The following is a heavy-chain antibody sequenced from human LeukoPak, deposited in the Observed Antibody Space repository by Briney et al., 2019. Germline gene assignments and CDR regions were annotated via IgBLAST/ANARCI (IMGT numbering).Heavy chain of an antibody. Sequence: GGSLRLSCAASGFTFSDHYMSWIRQAPGKGLEWVSYISSRGSTIYYADSVKGRFTLSRDNAKKSLYLQMNSLRAEDTAVYYCAREDYGDYSFDYWGQGTLVTVSS. CDR2: ISSRGSTI. D-gene: IGHD4-17*01. V-gene: IGHV3-11*04. CDR3: AREDYGDYSFDY. CDR1: GFTFSDHY. J-gene: IGHJ4*02.